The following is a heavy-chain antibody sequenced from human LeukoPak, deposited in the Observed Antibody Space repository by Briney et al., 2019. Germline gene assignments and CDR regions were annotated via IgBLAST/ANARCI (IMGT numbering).Heavy chain of an antibody. J-gene: IGHJ3*02. V-gene: IGHV4-59*01. CDR3: ARERLSSSWHPYDAFDI. CDR1: GGSISSYY. D-gene: IGHD6-13*01. CDR2: IYYSGST. Sequence: SETLSLTCTVSGGSISSYYWSWIRQPPGKGLEWIGYIYYSGSTNYNPSLKSRVTISVDTSKNQLSLKLSSVTAADTAVYYCARERLSSSWHPYDAFDIWGQGTMVTVSS.